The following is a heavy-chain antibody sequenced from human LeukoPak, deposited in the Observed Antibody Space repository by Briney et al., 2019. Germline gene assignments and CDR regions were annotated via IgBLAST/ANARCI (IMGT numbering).Heavy chain of an antibody. J-gene: IGHJ5*02. CDR3: ARDKQQLVPADWFDP. D-gene: IGHD6-13*01. CDR2: INPTGGST. V-gene: IGHV1-46*01. Sequence: GASVKVSCKASGYTFTSYYMHWVRQAPGQGLEWMGLINPTGGSTGYAQKFQGRVTMTTDTSTSAAYMELRSLRSDDTAVYYCARDKQQLVPADWFDPCGQGTLVTVSS. CDR1: GYTFTSYY.